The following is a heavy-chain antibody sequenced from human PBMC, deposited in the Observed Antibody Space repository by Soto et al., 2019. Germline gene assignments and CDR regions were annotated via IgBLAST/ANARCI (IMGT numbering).Heavy chain of an antibody. CDR3: ARAKGMYYYPFDP. CDR1: GFTVSSNF. D-gene: IGHD3-10*01. V-gene: IGHV3-66*01. J-gene: IGHJ5*02. CDR2: LYSGGST. Sequence: EVQLVESGGGLVQPGGSLRLSCVASGFTVSSNFITWVRQAPGKGLEWVSLLYSGGSTYYADSVKGRFTISRDNSKNTLYLQMNSLRVEDTAVYYCARAKGMYYYPFDPWGQGTLVTISS.